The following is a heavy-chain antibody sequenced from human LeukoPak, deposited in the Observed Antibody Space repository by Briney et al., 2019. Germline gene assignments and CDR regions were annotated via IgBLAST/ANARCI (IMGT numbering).Heavy chain of an antibody. CDR1: GGSISSYY. D-gene: IGHD3-3*01. V-gene: IGHV4-59*01. J-gene: IGHJ4*02. Sequence: RTSETLSLTCTVSGGSISSYYWSRIRQPPGKGLEWIGYIYYSGSTNYNPSLKSRVTISVDTSKNQFSLKLSSVTAADTAVYYCARDLDFWSGFDYWGQGTLVTVSS. CDR3: ARDLDFWSGFDY. CDR2: IYYSGST.